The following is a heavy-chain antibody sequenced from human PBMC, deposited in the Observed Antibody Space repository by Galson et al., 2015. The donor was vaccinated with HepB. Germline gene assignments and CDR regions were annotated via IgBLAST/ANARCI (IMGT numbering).Heavy chain of an antibody. V-gene: IGHV5-51*01. Sequence: QSGAEVKKPGESLKISCKGSGYSFTSYWIGWVRQMPGKGLEWMGIINPGDSDTRYSPSFQGQVTISADKSISTAYLQWSSLKASDTAMYYCARHEKGYDFWGSYYAFDPWGQGTLVTVSS. CDR3: ARHEKGYDFWGSYYAFDP. CDR2: INPGDSDT. CDR1: GYSFTSYW. D-gene: IGHD3-3*01. J-gene: IGHJ5*02.